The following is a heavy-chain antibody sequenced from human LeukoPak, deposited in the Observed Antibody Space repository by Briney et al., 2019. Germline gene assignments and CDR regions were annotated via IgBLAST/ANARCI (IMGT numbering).Heavy chain of an antibody. J-gene: IGHJ6*02. V-gene: IGHV3-48*04. Sequence: PGGSLRLSCAASGFTFSSYSMNWVRQAPGKGLEWVSYITSSSNTKYYADSVKGRFTISRDNAKNSLYLQMNSLRAEDTAVYYCARLRSYGYYYNGMDVWGQGTTVTVSS. CDR2: ITSSSNTK. CDR3: ARLRSYGYYYNGMDV. CDR1: GFTFSSYS. D-gene: IGHD3-16*01.